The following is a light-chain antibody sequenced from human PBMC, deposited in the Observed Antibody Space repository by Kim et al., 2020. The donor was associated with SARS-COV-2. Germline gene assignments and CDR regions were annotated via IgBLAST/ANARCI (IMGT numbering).Light chain of an antibody. Sequence: SYELTQPPSVSVSPGQTASITCSGDELGDKYVCWYQQKPGQSPVLVIYQDNKRPSGIPERFSGSNSGNTATLTISGTQAMDEADYYCQAWDSNTVVFGGGTQLTVL. CDR2: QDN. CDR1: ELGDKY. J-gene: IGLJ3*02. V-gene: IGLV3-1*01. CDR3: QAWDSNTVV.